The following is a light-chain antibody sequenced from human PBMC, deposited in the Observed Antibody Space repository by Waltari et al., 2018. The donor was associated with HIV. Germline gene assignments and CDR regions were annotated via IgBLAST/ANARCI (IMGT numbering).Light chain of an antibody. CDR2: RND. Sequence: QPKMTQAPSASKTPGQRIPMSCSGSKSNIGNNFIYWYQQIPGAAPRLLMARNDQRPAGVPDRFSGTKSGTSAFLAITNLRLDDEATYVCASWDDNLRHWVFGGGTKLTVL. CDR1: KSNIGNNF. J-gene: IGLJ3*02. CDR3: ASWDDNLRHWV. V-gene: IGLV1-47*01.